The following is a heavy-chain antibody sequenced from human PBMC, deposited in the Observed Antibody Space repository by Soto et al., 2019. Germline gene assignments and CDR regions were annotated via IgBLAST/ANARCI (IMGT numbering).Heavy chain of an antibody. Sequence: EAQVLESGGGLVQPGGSLRLSCAASGFTFINYAMRWVRQAPGKGLEWVSTITRTAETTYYIDSVKGRFTISRDNSKNTVYRLMAGATAEDTAAEDGAEIYYYGTDNYPELESWGQGTLVTVSS. J-gene: IGHJ5*02. V-gene: IGHV3-23*01. D-gene: IGHD3-10*01. CDR2: ITRTAETT. CDR3: AEIYYYGTDNYPELES. CDR1: GFTFINYA.